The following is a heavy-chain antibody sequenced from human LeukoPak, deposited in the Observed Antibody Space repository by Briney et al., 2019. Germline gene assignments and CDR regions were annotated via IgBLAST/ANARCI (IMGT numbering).Heavy chain of an antibody. Sequence: SETLSLTCAVSGGSISSSNWWSWVRQPPGKGLEWIGEIYHSGSTNYNPSLKSRVTISVDASKNQFSLKLTSVTAADTAVYYCTSLYSSNWYLGDYWGQGALVTVSS. CDR3: TSLYSSNWYLGDY. CDR2: IYHSGST. J-gene: IGHJ4*02. D-gene: IGHD6-13*01. V-gene: IGHV4-4*02. CDR1: GGSISSSNW.